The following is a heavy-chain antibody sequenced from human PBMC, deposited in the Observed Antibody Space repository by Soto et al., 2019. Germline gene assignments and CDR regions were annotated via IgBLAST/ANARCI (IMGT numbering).Heavy chain of an antibody. CDR1: GGSVDSGSYY. J-gene: IGHJ3*02. CDR2: IFYSGST. V-gene: IGHV4-61*01. Sequence: PSEILSLTCTVSGGSVDSGSYYWSWTRQPPGKGLEWIGNIFYSGSTNYNPSLKSRVTISLDTSKSQFSLKLSSVTAADTAVYYCARGSITMIVVVITSAFDIWGQGTMVT. CDR3: ARGSITMIVVVITSAFDI. D-gene: IGHD3-22*01.